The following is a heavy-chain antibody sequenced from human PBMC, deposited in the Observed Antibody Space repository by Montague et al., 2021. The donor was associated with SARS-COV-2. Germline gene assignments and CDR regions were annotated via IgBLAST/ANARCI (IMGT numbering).Heavy chain of an antibody. J-gene: IGHJ4*02. CDR3: AEIVATISLWGGSYFDY. V-gene: IGHV3-48*03. D-gene: IGHD5-12*01. Sequence: SLRLSCAASGFTFSSYEMSWVRQAPGKGLEWVSYISSSGFTRYYADSVKGRFTISRDNAKNSLCLQVNSLRAEDSAVYYCAEIVATISLWGGSYFDYWGQGTLVTVSS. CDR2: ISSSGFTR. CDR1: GFTFSSYE.